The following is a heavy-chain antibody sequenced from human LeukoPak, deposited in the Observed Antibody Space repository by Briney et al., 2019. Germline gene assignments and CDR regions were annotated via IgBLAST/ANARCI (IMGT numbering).Heavy chain of an antibody. Sequence: GRSLRLSCAASGFTFSSYAMHWVRQAPGKGLEWVAVISYDGSNKYYADSVKGRFTISRDNSKNTVALQMNSLRVEDTAVYYCARFAYPSSWSYIDYWGQGTLVTVSS. CDR2: ISYDGSNK. V-gene: IGHV3-30*14. CDR3: ARFAYPSSWSYIDY. D-gene: IGHD6-13*01. J-gene: IGHJ4*02. CDR1: GFTFSSYA.